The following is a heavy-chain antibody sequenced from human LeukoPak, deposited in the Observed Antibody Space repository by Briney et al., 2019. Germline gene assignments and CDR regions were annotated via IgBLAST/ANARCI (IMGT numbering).Heavy chain of an antibody. Sequence: PGGSLRLSCAASGFTFSDYYMSWIRQAPGKGLEWGSYISSSGSTIYYADSVKGRFTISRDNAKNSLYLQMNSLRAEDTAVYYCARVGPATYYYDSSGYYYDYWGQGTLVTVSS. CDR3: ARVGPATYYYDSSGYYYDY. CDR1: GFTFSDYY. CDR2: ISSSGSTI. D-gene: IGHD3-22*01. V-gene: IGHV3-11*01. J-gene: IGHJ4*02.